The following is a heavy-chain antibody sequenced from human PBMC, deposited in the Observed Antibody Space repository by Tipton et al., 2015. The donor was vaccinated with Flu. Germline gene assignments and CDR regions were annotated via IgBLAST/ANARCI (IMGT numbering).Heavy chain of an antibody. CDR3: ARRDYSNYVSDAKNWFHS. CDR2: ICPGSM. CDR1: GSSIGGSYC. V-gene: IGHV4-38-2*01. D-gene: IGHD4-11*01. Sequence: TLSLTCSVSGSSIGGSYCWGWIRQPPRKGLQWIGNICPGSMYYNPSLKSRLPLSLDTSRIQFSLRLTSVTAADTAVYYCARRDYSNYVSDAKNWFHSWGRGTLVTVSS. J-gene: IGHJ5*01.